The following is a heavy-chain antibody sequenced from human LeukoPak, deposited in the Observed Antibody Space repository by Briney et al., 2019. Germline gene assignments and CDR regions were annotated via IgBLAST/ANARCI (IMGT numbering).Heavy chain of an antibody. J-gene: IGHJ6*04. Sequence: VSVKVSCKASGYTFTSYDIHWVRQATGQGLEWMGRMNPNNGNTGDAQKFQGRVTMTRDPSISTAYMELSSLRSEGTGVYFCARALAGTAELDVWGKGTTVTVSS. CDR3: ARALAGTAELDV. CDR2: MNPNNGNT. D-gene: IGHD1-1*01. CDR1: GYTFTSYD. V-gene: IGHV1-8*01.